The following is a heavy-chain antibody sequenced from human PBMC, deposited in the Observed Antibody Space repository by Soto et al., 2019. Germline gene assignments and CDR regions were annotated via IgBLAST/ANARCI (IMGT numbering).Heavy chain of an antibody. CDR3: ASVFLGGPAGFDH. Sequence: ASVKVSCKASGYTFSGYYMHWVRPAPGQGLEWMGWINPNSGGTNYAQKFQGRVTMTRDTSIRTAYMELSRLRSDDTAVYYCASVFLGGPAGFDHWGQGTLVTVSS. V-gene: IGHV1-2*02. D-gene: IGHD2-2*01. CDR2: INPNSGGT. CDR1: GYTFSGYY. J-gene: IGHJ4*02.